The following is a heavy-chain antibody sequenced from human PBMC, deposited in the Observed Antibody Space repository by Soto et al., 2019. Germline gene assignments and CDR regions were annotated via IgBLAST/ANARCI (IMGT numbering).Heavy chain of an antibody. Sequence: ASVKVSCKASGYTFTSYGISWVRQAPGQGLEWMGWISAYNGNTNYAQKLQGRVTMTTDTSTSTAYMELRSLRSDDTAVYYCARALEGVTTSTLEIDYWGQGTLVTVSS. D-gene: IGHD4-17*01. CDR1: GYTFTSYG. V-gene: IGHV1-18*01. CDR3: ARALEGVTTSTLEIDY. CDR2: ISAYNGNT. J-gene: IGHJ4*02.